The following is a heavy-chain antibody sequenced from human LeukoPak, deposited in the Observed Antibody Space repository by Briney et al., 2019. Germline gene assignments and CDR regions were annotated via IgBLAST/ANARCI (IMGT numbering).Heavy chain of an antibody. D-gene: IGHD2-2*01. CDR2: INHSGST. CDR3: AGSLGIVVVPAAHYYYYMDV. V-gene: IGHV4-34*01. CDR1: GGSFSGYY. J-gene: IGHJ6*03. Sequence: SETLSLTCAVYGGSFSGYYWSWIRQPPGKGLEWIGEINHSGSTNYNPSLKGRVTISVDTSKNQFSLKLSSVTAADTAVYYCAGSLGIVVVPAAHYYYYMDVWGKGTTVTVSS.